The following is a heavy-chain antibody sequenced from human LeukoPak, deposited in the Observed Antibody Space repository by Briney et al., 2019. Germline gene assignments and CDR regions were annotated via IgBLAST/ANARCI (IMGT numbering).Heavy chain of an antibody. J-gene: IGHJ4*02. Sequence: SETLSLTCAVYGGSFSGYYWSWIRQPPGKGLEWIGEINHSGSTNYNPSLKSRVTISVDTSKNQFSLKLSSVTAADTAVYYYARGRDGSGSYRPFDYWGQGTLVTVSS. CDR3: ARGRDGSGSYRPFDY. CDR1: GGSFSGYY. CDR2: INHSGST. V-gene: IGHV4-34*01. D-gene: IGHD3-10*01.